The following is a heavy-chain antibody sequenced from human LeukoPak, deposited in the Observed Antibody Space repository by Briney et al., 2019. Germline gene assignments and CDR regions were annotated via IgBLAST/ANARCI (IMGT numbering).Heavy chain of an antibody. CDR2: IHGNGETT. CDR1: GFMFSRFG. CDR3: GRDPDGDYVGAFEF. J-gene: IGHJ3*01. V-gene: IGHV3-23*01. D-gene: IGHD3-16*01. Sequence: GGSVRLSCVGSGFMFSRFGLIWVRQAPGKGLEWVSGIHGNGETTYYGDSMKGRFTIPRDNSKSTLYLQMNSLRVEDTAEYFCGRDPDGDYVGAFEFWGQGTKVAVSS.